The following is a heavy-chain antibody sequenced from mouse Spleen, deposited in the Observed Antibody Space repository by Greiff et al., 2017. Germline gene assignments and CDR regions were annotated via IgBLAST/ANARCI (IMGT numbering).Heavy chain of an antibody. CDR1: GFSITSDYY. J-gene: IGHJ3*01. D-gene: IGHD2-4*01. Sequence: DVKLVESGPGLVKPSQSLSLTCSVTGFSITSDYYWNWIRQFPGNKLEWMGYISYDGSNNYSPSLKNRISITRDTSKNQFFLKLNSVTTEDTATYYCARQFDYDAAYWGQGTLVTVSA. CDR3: ARQFDYDAAY. V-gene: IGHV3-6*01. CDR2: ISYDGSN.